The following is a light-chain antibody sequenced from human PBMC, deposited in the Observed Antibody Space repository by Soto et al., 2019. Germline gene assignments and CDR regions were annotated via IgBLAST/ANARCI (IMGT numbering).Light chain of an antibody. J-gene: IGKJ1*01. CDR3: QQSYSTPWT. V-gene: IGKV1-39*01. CDR1: QSISSY. Sequence: DIQMTQSPSSLSASVGDRVTITCRASQSISSYLNWYQQKPGKAPKLLIYAASSLQSGVPSRFSGSGSWTEVTHTISRLHPEVFSTDYCQQSYSTPWTFGQGTKVEIK. CDR2: AAS.